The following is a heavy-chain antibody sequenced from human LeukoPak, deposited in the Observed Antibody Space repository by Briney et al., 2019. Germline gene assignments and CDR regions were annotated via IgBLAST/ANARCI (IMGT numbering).Heavy chain of an antibody. V-gene: IGHV7-4-1*02. D-gene: IGHD3-10*01. Sequence: ASVKVSCKASGYTFTSYAMNWVRQAPGQGLEWMGWINTNTGNPTYAQGFTGRFVFSLDTSVSTAYLQISSLKAEDTAVYYCARGPRPRYGSGSTIDYWGQGTLVTVSS. CDR1: GYTFTSYA. J-gene: IGHJ4*02. CDR3: ARGPRPRYGSGSTIDY. CDR2: INTNTGNP.